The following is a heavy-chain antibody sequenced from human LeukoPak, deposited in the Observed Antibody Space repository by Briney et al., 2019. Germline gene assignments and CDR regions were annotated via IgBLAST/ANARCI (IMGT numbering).Heavy chain of an antibody. J-gene: IGHJ3*02. CDR1: GFTFSTYA. CDR2: ISDNGGGT. CDR3: AREFKVGTTTLSFDI. Sequence: GGSLRLSCAASGFTFSTYAITWVRQAPGQGLEWVSAISDNGGGTYYADSAKGRFTVSRDNSKNTLYLQMNSLRAEDTAVYYCAREFKVGTTTLSFDIWGRGTMATVSS. V-gene: IGHV3-23*01. D-gene: IGHD1-26*01.